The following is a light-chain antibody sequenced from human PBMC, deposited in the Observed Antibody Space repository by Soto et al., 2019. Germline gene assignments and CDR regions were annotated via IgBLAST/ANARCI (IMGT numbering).Light chain of an antibody. Sequence: DIVMTQSPLSLPVTPGEPASISCRSSQSLLYSNGYNYLDWYLQKRGQSPQLLIYLGSNRASGVXDXCSGSGSGTDFTLKISRVEAEDVGVYYCMQALQTPLTFGGGTKVEIK. CDR1: QSLLYSNGYNY. CDR2: LGS. J-gene: IGKJ4*01. CDR3: MQALQTPLT. V-gene: IGKV2-28*01.